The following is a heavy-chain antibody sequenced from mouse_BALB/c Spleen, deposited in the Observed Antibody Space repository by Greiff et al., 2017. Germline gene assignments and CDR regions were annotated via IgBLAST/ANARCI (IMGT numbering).Heavy chain of an antibody. D-gene: IGHD1-2*01. Sequence: EVQLQQSGPELVKPGASVKMSCKASGYTFTSYVMHWVKQKPGQGLEWIGYINPYNDGTKYNEKFKGKATLTSDKSSSTAYMELSSLTSEDSAVYYCARGTTARGNYFDYWGQGTTLTVSS. CDR1: GYTFTSYV. CDR3: ARGTTARGNYFDY. V-gene: IGHV1-14*01. J-gene: IGHJ2*01. CDR2: INPYNDGT.